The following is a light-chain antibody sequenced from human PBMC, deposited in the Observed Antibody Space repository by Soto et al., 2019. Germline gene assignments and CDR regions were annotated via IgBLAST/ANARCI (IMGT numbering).Light chain of an antibody. V-gene: IGKV1-5*03. J-gene: IGKJ1*01. CDR1: QSISRW. CDR2: QAS. Sequence: DLQMTQSPSTLSASVGDRVNITCRASQSISRWLDWYQQKPGKAPKLLIYQASTLESGVPSRFSGSGSGTDFTRTSSSMKPDDFATYYCKVYYSRWMFGQGTKVQIK. CDR3: KVYYSRWM.